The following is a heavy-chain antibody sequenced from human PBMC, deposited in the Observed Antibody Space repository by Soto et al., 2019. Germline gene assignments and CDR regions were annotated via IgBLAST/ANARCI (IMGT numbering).Heavy chain of an antibody. CDR1: GGSISSGGYY. CDR2: IYYSGST. V-gene: IGHV4-31*03. Sequence: QVQLQESGPGLVKPSQTLSLTCTVSGGSISSGGYYWSWIRQHPGKGLEWIGYIYYSGSTYYNSSLKSRVTISVDTSKNQFSLKLSSVTAADTAVYYCARESRCSGGSCSPGYFDYWGQGTLVTVSS. D-gene: IGHD2-15*01. CDR3: ARESRCSGGSCSPGYFDY. J-gene: IGHJ4*02.